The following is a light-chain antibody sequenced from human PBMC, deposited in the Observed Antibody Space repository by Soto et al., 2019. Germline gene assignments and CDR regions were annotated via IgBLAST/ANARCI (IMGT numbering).Light chain of an antibody. J-gene: IGKJ1*01. V-gene: IGKV1-5*01. CDR3: QQYTNTNNPWM. Sequence: DIQVTQSPSTLSASVVDRVTITCRASQTISTWMAWYQQKPGKAPKLLIYDASTLESGVPSRFSGSGSGTEFTLIISGLQPDDYATYYCQQYTNTNNPWMFGQGTKVDTK. CDR1: QTISTW. CDR2: DAS.